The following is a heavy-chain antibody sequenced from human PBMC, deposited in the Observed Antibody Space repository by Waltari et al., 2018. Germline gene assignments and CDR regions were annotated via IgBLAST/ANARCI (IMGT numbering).Heavy chain of an antibody. V-gene: IGHV3-21*02. CDR1: AFTFSDYA. D-gene: IGHD6-19*01. CDR3: AREGAEQWVVEDYGMDV. CDR2: IGSSSSFM. J-gene: IGHJ6*02. Sequence: EVQLVESGGGLVKPGGSLRLSCAASAFTFSDYAINSGRQAPGKGLEWVASIGSSSSFMDYADSVRGRFTVSRDNAKNTLYLQMDTLRDEDTAVYYCAREGAEQWVVEDYGMDVWGQGTTVTVS.